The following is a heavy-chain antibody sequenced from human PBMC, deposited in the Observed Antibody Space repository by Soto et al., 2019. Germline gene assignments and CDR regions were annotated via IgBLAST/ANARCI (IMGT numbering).Heavy chain of an antibody. Sequence: SETLSLTCTVSGGSISSGGYYWSWIRQHPGKGLEWIGYIYYSGSTYYNPSLKSRVTISVDTSKNQFSLKLSSVTAADTAVYYCARSLNFWSGSLSYWGQGTLVTVSS. J-gene: IGHJ4*02. CDR2: IYYSGST. D-gene: IGHD3-3*01. V-gene: IGHV4-31*03. CDR3: ARSLNFWSGSLSY. CDR1: GGSISSGGYY.